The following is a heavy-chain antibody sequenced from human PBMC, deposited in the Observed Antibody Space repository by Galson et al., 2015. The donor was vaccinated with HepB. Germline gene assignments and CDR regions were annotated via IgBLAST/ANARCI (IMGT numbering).Heavy chain of an antibody. J-gene: IGHJ6*02. V-gene: IGHV2-26*01. CDR1: GFSLSNARMG. CDR3: ARIGRPLGYYYGMDV. Sequence: PALVKPTQTLTLTCTVSGFSLSNARMGVSWIRQPPGKALEWLAHIFSNDEKSYGTSLKSRLTISKDTSKSQVVLTMTNMDPVDTATYYCARIGRPLGYYYGMDVWGQGTTVTVSS. CDR2: IFSNDEK. D-gene: IGHD3-16*02.